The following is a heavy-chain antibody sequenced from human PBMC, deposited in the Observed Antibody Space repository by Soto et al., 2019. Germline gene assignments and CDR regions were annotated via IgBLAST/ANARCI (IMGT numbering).Heavy chain of an antibody. CDR3: ARDGGYCSRTTCLDS. J-gene: IGHJ4*02. CDR2: IIPTLDIA. CDR1: GGTGSSDS. Sequence: QVQLVQSGAEVKKPGYSVKVSCKASGGTGSSDSISWVRQAPGQVLEWMGRIIPTLDIADYAQKFQGRVTITADKSKTPAYMDLSSLRSEDTAIDYCARDGGYCSRTTCLDSWGQGSLVTVSS. V-gene: IGHV1-69*08. D-gene: IGHD2-2*01.